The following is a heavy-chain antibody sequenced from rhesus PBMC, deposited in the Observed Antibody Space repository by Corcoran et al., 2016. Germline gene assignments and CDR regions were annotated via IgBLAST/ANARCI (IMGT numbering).Heavy chain of an antibody. Sequence: QVTLKESGPALVKPTQTLTLTCTFSGFSLTTSGMGVGWIRQPPGKALEWLALIYWNDDKSYRTALKGRLPFSKDTSKNQVVLTMTNMDPMDTATYYCARLIAGRGFDYWGQGVLVTVSS. CDR1: GFSLTTSGMG. CDR3: ARLIAGRGFDY. D-gene: IGHD1-1-1*01. CDR2: IYWNDDK. V-gene: IGHV2-152*01. J-gene: IGHJ4*01.